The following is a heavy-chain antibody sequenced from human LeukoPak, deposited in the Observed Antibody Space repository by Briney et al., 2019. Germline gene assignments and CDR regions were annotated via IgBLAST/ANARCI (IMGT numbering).Heavy chain of an antibody. Sequence: PWETLSLTCTVSGGSISSSSYYWGWIRQPPGKGLEWIGSIYYSGSTYYNPSLKSRVTISLDTSKNQFSLKLRSVTAADTAVYYCARQEYCGGDCFEDNWGQGTLVTVSS. J-gene: IGHJ4*02. CDR2: IYYSGST. D-gene: IGHD2-21*02. CDR1: GGSISSSSYY. CDR3: ARQEYCGGDCFEDN. V-gene: IGHV4-39*01.